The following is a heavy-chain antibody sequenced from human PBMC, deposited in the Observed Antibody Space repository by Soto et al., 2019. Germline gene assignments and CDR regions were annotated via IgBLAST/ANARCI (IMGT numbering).Heavy chain of an antibody. J-gene: IGHJ4*02. Sequence: EVQLLESGGGLVQPGGSLRLSCAASGFTFVNYAMNWVRQAPGKGLEWVATLSGSGTSTYYADSVKGRFTISRDNSRNTVYLQMNSLRAEDTAVYYCAKGTSNGGWFNPFDYWGQGTLVTVSS. CDR3: AKGTSNGGWFNPFDY. V-gene: IGHV3-23*01. CDR2: LSGSGTST. D-gene: IGHD6-19*01. CDR1: GFTFVNYA.